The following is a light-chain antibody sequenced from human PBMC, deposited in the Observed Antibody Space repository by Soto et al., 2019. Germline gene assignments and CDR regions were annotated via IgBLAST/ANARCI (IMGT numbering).Light chain of an antibody. CDR1: QSLVYSDRETY. CDR3: MQGTHWPGT. V-gene: IGKV2-30*01. CDR2: KVS. J-gene: IGKJ1*01. Sequence: DVVLAQSPLSLPVTLGQPASISCRSSQSLVYSDRETYLNWYQQRPGQSPRRLIYKVSKRDSGVPDRFRGSGSDSDFALKISMVEAEDVGDYYCMQGTHWPGTFGQGSKVEMK.